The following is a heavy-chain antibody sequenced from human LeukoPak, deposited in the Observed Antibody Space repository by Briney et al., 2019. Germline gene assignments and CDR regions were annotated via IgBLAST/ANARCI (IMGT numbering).Heavy chain of an antibody. D-gene: IGHD5-12*01. CDR1: GGSISSHY. CDR3: ARGYSGYDG. V-gene: IGHV4-59*11. J-gene: IGHJ4*02. CDR2: IYSSGSN. Sequence: SGTLSLTCTVSGGSISSHYWSWIRQRPGKGLEWIGHIYSSGSNNYHHTLKSRLTLSVDTSKNQFSLKLSSVTAADTAVYYCARGYSGYDGWGQETLVTVSS.